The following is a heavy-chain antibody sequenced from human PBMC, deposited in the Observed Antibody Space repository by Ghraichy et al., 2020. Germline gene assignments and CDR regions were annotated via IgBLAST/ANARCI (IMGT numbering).Heavy chain of an antibody. J-gene: IGHJ1*01. CDR2: ISSSSSYI. V-gene: IGHV3-21*01. CDR1: GFTFSSYS. Sequence: GGSLRLSCAASGFTFSSYSMNWVRQAPGKGLEWVSSISSSSSYIYYADSVKGRFTISRDNAKNSLYLQMNSLRAEDTAVYYCARSGIAVAGTAEYFQHWGQGTLVTVSS. D-gene: IGHD6-19*01. CDR3: ARSGIAVAGTAEYFQH.